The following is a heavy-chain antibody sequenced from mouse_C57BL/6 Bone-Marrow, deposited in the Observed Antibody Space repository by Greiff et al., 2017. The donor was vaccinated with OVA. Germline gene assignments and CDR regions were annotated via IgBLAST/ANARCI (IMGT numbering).Heavy chain of an antibody. D-gene: IGHD2-5*01. V-gene: IGHV3-6*01. J-gene: IGHJ4*01. CDR3: ARNAYYSNYDYYAMDY. CDR1: GYSITSGYY. Sequence: EVQLVESGPGLVKPSQSLSLTCSVTGYSITSGYYWNWIRQFPGNKLEWMGYISYDGSNNYNPSLKNRIPITRDTSKNQFFLKLNSVTTEDTATYYCARNAYYSNYDYYAMDYCGQGTSVTVSS. CDR2: ISYDGSN.